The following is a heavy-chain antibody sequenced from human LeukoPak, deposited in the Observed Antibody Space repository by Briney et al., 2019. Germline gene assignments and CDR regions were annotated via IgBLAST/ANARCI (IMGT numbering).Heavy chain of an antibody. CDR3: AKNNWFDP. Sequence: SETLSLTCAVYGGSFSAHYWSWLRQPPGKGLEWIAEINYSGTTNYNPSLKSRVTISVDTSASQFSLKLSSVTAADTAVYYCAKNNWFDPWGQGTLVTVSS. CDR2: INYSGTT. J-gene: IGHJ5*02. CDR1: GGSFSAHY. V-gene: IGHV4-34*01.